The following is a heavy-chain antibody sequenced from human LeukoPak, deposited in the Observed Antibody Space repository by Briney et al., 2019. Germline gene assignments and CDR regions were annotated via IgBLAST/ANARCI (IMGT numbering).Heavy chain of an antibody. V-gene: IGHV4-30-4*08. J-gene: IGHJ5*02. CDR2: IYYSGST. Sequence: SETLSLTCTVSGGSISSGDYYWSWIRQPPGKGLEWIGYIYYSGSTYYNPSLKSRVTISVDTSKNQFSLKLSSVTAADTAVYHCARKLRFLEWLPYARWFDPWGQGTLVTVSS. D-gene: IGHD3-3*01. CDR1: GGSISSGDYY. CDR3: ARKLRFLEWLPYARWFDP.